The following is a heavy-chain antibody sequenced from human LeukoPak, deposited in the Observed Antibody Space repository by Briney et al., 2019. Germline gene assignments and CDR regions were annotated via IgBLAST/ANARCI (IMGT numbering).Heavy chain of an antibody. Sequence: QPGRSLRLSCAASGFTFSSHGMHWVRQAPGKGLEWVAVISYDGSNKYYADSVKGRFTISRDNSKNTLYLQMNSLRAEDTAVYYCAKDHHPIKIGNPDYWGQGTLVTVSS. J-gene: IGHJ4*02. CDR3: AKDHHPIKIGNPDY. V-gene: IGHV3-30*18. CDR1: GFTFSSHG. CDR2: ISYDGSNK. D-gene: IGHD1-14*01.